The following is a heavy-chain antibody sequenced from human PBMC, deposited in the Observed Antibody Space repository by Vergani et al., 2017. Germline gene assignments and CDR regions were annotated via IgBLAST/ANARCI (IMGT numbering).Heavy chain of an antibody. CDR3: GSVGDCYGLGSRLLDL. Sequence: QVQLVQSGAEVKKPGASVKVSCKASGYTFTSYYMHWVRQAPGQGLEWMGIINPSGGSTSYAQKFQGRVTMTRDTSTSTVYMELSSLRSEDTAVYYCGSVGDCYGLGSRLLDLWGQGILVTVSS. V-gene: IGHV1-46*01. CDR2: INPSGGST. J-gene: IGHJ5*02. D-gene: IGHD3-10*01. CDR1: GYTFTSYY.